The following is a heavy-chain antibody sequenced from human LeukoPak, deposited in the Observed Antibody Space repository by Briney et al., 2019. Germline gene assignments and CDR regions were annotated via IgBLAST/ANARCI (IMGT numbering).Heavy chain of an antibody. V-gene: IGHV1-2*06. Sequence: ASVKVSCKASGYTFTGYYMNWVRQAPGQGLEWMGRINPNTGGTNYAQNFQGSVTMTRDTSITTVYMELSRLRSDDTAVYYCARENYGVPWGQGTLVTVSS. D-gene: IGHD4-17*01. J-gene: IGHJ5*02. CDR3: ARENYGVP. CDR1: GYTFTGYY. CDR2: INPNTGGT.